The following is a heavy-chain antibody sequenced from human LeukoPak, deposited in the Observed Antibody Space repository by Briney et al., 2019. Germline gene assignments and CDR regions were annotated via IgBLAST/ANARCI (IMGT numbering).Heavy chain of an antibody. CDR3: ASSYYDSSGPFDY. V-gene: IGHV4-59*01. J-gene: IGHJ4*02. D-gene: IGHD3-22*01. CDR2: IYYSGST. CDR1: GGSISSYY. Sequence: SETLSLTCTVSGGSISSYYWSWIRQPPGKGLQWIGYIYYSGSTYYSPSLKSRVTISLDTPKNQFSLKLSSVTAADTAVYYCASSYYDSSGPFDYWGQGTLVTVSS.